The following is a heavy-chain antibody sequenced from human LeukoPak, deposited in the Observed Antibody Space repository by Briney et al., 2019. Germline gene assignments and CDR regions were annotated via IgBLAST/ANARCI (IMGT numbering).Heavy chain of an antibody. D-gene: IGHD2-15*01. CDR2: INHSEAT. Sequence: SETLSLTCAVYGGAFSGYYWSWIRQSPGKGLEWIGEINHSEATDYNPSFKSRVTISVDTSKNQFSLKLSSVTAADTAVYYCAREAQYCSGGSCYGGYFQHWGQGTLVTVSS. V-gene: IGHV4-34*01. CDR1: GGAFSGYY. J-gene: IGHJ1*01. CDR3: AREAQYCSGGSCYGGYFQH.